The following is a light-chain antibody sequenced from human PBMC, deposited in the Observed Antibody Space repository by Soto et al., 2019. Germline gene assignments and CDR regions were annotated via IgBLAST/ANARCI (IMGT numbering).Light chain of an antibody. CDR2: DVF. V-gene: IGKV3-11*01. CDR3: QQRSHWPWLT. Sequence: EIVLTQSPATLSLSPGERATLSCRASQSVNNYLAWYQQKPGQAPRLVIYDVFNRATGTPARLSGSGSGTDLTLAISSLEPEDFGVYYSQQRSHWPWLTFGGGTRVEIK. J-gene: IGKJ4*01. CDR1: QSVNNY.